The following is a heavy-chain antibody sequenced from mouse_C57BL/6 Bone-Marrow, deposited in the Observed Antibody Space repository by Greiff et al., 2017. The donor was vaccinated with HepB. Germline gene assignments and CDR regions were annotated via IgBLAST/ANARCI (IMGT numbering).Heavy chain of an antibody. Sequence: VKLMESGPGLVQPSQSLSITCTVSGFSLTSYGVHWVRQSPGKGLEWLGVIWRGGSTDYNAAFMSRLSITKDNSKSQVFFKMNSLQADDTAIYYCAKKGYSNYGWYFDVWGTGTTVTVSS. CDR3: AKKGYSNYGWYFDV. CDR2: IWRGGST. J-gene: IGHJ1*03. V-gene: IGHV2-5*01. D-gene: IGHD2-5*01. CDR1: GFSLTSYG.